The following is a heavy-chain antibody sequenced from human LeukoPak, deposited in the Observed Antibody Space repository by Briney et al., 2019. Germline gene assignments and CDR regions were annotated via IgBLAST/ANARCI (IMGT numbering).Heavy chain of an antibody. J-gene: IGHJ4*02. V-gene: IGHV1-2*02. CDR2: INPNSGGT. Sequence: ASVKVSCKASGYTFTGYYMHWMRQAPGQGPEWMGWINPNSGGTSYAQKFQGRVTMTRDTSISTAYMELSRLRSDDTAVYYCARAKVIVLDYWGQGTLVTVSS. CDR3: ARAKVIVLDY. D-gene: IGHD2/OR15-2a*01. CDR1: GYTFTGYY.